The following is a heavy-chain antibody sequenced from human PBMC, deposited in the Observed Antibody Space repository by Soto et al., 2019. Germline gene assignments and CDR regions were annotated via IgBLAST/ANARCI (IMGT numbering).Heavy chain of an antibody. D-gene: IGHD7-27*01. CDR1: GFIFRNYA. V-gene: IGHV3-30*04. J-gene: IGHJ4*02. CDR2: ISYDERNI. CDR3: ARDIWGFDC. Sequence: QVELVESGGGLVQPGTSLRLSCAASGFIFRNYAMHWVRQAPGKGLEWVADISYDERNIHYPDSVKGRFTISRDNSKNTLCLQMNNLRPEDTAVYYCARDIWGFDCWGQGTLVTVSS.